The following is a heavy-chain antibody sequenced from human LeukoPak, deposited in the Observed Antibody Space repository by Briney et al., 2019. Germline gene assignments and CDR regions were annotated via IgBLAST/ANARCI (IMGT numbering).Heavy chain of an antibody. D-gene: IGHD1-14*01. CDR1: GFIVSDNY. V-gene: IGHV3-53*01. CDR3: TRGATYNNNRLNYFDC. CDR2: IYSGGST. J-gene: IGHJ4*02. Sequence: GGSLRLSCAAFGFIVSDNYLVWVRQAPGKGLEWVSSIYSGGSTYYAGSVRGRFSISRDNSENTVYLQLNSLRAEDTAVYYCTRGATYNNNRLNYFDCWGQGTLVTVSS.